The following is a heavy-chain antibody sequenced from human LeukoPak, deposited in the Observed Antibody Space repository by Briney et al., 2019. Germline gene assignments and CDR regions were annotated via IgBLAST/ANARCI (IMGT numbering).Heavy chain of an antibody. D-gene: IGHD3-22*01. J-gene: IGHJ3*01. Sequence: SETLSLTCTVSGGSISSYHWSWIRQPPGKGLEWIGYIYYSGSTNYNPSLKSRVTISVDTSKNQFSLKLSSVTAADTAVYYCASQDYYDSSGSLVWGQGTMVTVSS. CDR1: GGSISSYH. CDR3: ASQDYYDSSGSLV. CDR2: IYYSGST. V-gene: IGHV4-59*01.